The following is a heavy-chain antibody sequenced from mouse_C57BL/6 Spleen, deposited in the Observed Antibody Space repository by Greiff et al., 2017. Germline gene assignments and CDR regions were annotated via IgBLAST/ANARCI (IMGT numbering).Heavy chain of an antibody. CDR2: ISDGGSYT. CDR3: ARDTSYYSNPYYTRDY. Sequence: EVKLQESGGGLVKPGGSLKLSCAASGFTFSSYAMSWVRQTPEKRLEWVATISDGGSYTYYPDNVKGRFTISRDNAKNNLYLQMSHLKSEDTAMYYCARDTSYYSNPYYTRDYWGQGTSVTVSS. D-gene: IGHD2-5*01. CDR1: GFTFSSYA. V-gene: IGHV5-4*01. J-gene: IGHJ4*01.